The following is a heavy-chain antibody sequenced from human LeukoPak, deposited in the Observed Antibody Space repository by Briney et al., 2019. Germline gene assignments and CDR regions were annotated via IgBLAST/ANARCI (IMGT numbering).Heavy chain of an antibody. CDR1: GGTFSSYA. CDR2: IIPIFGTA. V-gene: IGHV1-69*05. J-gene: IGHJ6*02. Sequence: GASVKVSCKASGGTFSSYAISWVRQAPGQGLEWMGGIIPIFGTANYAQKFQGRVTITTDESTSTAYMELSSLRSEDTAVYYCARSEVIGDYTLYYYYGMDVWGQGTTVTVSS. D-gene: IGHD4-17*01. CDR3: ARSEVIGDYTLYYYYGMDV.